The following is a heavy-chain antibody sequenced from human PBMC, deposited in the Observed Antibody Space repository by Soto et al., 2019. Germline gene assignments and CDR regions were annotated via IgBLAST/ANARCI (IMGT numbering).Heavy chain of an antibody. D-gene: IGHD2-15*01. CDR2: FDPEDGET. Sequence: ASVKVSCKVSGYTLTELSMHWVRQAPGKGLEWMGGFDPEDGETIYAQKFQGRVTMTEDTSTDTAYMELSSLRSEDTAVYYCATERCGGSCYGVGGENWFDPWGQGTLVTVSS. J-gene: IGHJ5*02. CDR3: ATERCGGSCYGVGGENWFDP. V-gene: IGHV1-24*01. CDR1: GYTLTELS.